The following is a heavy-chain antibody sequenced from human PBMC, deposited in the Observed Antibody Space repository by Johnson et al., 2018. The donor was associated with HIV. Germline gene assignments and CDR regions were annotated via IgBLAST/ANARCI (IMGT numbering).Heavy chain of an antibody. CDR3: TTMGLGSSSWRYDAFDI. V-gene: IGHV3-15*01. D-gene: IGHD6-13*01. J-gene: IGHJ3*02. CDR2: IKRKSDGGTT. Sequence: VQLVESGGGLVNPGGSLRLSCAASEFTLSNAWMSWVRQVPGKGLEWVGRIKRKSDGGTTEYAAPGKGRFSSARDDSNNTLYLQMNSLKTEDTAVYYCTTMGLGSSSWRYDAFDIWGQGTMVTVSS. CDR1: EFTLSNAW.